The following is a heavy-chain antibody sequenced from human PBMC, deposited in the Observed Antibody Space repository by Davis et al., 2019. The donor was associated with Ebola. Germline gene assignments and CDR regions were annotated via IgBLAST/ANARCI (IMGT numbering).Heavy chain of an antibody. J-gene: IGHJ6*02. V-gene: IGHV4-34*01. D-gene: IGHD3-10*01. Sequence: PSETLSLTCAVYGGSFSGYYWSWIRQPPGKGLEWIGEINHSGSTNYNPSLKSRVTISVDTSKNQFSLKLSSVTAADTAVYYCARGSSVGSGSSGNYYYYGMDVWGQGTTVTVSS. CDR3: ARGSSVGSGSSGNYYYYGMDV. CDR2: INHSGST. CDR1: GGSFSGYY.